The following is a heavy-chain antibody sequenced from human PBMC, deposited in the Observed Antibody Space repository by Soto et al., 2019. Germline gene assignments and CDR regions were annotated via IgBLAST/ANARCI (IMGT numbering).Heavy chain of an antibody. CDR2: ITWNSGTI. CDR3: AKDSGRDGYAPFDY. V-gene: IGHV3-9*01. D-gene: IGHD5-12*01. CDR1: GFTFDDFA. Sequence: VQLVESGGGLVQPGRSLRLSCAASGFTFDDFAMHWVRQPPGKGLEWVSLITWNSGTIAYADSVKGRFTISRDSAKNSLYLQMNSLRAEDPAFYFCAKDSGRDGYAPFDYWGQGTLVTVSS. J-gene: IGHJ4*02.